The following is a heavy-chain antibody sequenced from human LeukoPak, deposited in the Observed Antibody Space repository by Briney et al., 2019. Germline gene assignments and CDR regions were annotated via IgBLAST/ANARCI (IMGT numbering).Heavy chain of an antibody. CDR1: GYSISSGYY. V-gene: IGHV4-38-2*02. D-gene: IGHD6-13*01. J-gene: IGHJ6*03. CDR2: IYHSGST. Sequence: SETLPLTCTVSGYSISSGYYWGWIRQPPGKGLEWIGSIYHSGSTYYNPSLKSRVTISVDTSKNQFSLKLSSVTAADTAVYYCGCSSEESYYYYYYYYMDVWGKGTTVTVSS. CDR3: GCSSEESYYYYYYYYMDV.